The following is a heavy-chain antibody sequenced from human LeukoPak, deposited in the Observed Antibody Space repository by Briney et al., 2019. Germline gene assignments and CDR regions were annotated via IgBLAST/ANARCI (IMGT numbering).Heavy chain of an antibody. J-gene: IGHJ5*02. Sequence: GASVKVSCKASGYTFTSYGISWVRQAPGQGLEWMGWISAYNGNTNYAPKLQGRVTMTTDTSTSTAYMELRSLRSDDTAVYYCARDPGRWYYDFWSGYYTGWFDPWGQGTLVTVSS. CDR1: GYTFTSYG. D-gene: IGHD3-3*01. CDR3: ARDPGRWYYDFWSGYYTGWFDP. V-gene: IGHV1-18*01. CDR2: ISAYNGNT.